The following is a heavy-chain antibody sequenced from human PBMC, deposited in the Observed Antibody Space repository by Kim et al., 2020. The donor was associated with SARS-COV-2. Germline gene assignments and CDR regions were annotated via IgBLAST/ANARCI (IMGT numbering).Heavy chain of an antibody. D-gene: IGHD2-2*01. CDR3: ARPAAQAGRPFDY. V-gene: IGHV4-34*01. Sequence: SETLSLTCAVYGGSFSGYYWSWIRQPPGKGLEWIGEINHSGSTNYNPSLKSRVTISVDTSKNQFSLKLSSVTAADTAVYYCARPAAQAGRPFDYWGQGTLVTVSS. CDR2: INHSGST. CDR1: GGSFSGYY. J-gene: IGHJ4*02.